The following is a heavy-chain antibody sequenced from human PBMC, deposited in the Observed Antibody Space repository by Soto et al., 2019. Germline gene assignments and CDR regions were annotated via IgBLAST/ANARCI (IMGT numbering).Heavy chain of an antibody. CDR3: AGVPSDYYGLDV. CDR2: IYYSGST. Sequence: SETLSLTCTVSGGSISSYYWSWIRQPPGKGLEWIGYIYYSGSTNYNPSLKSRVTISVDTSKNQFSLKLSSVTAADTAVYYCAGVPSDYYGLDVWGQGTTVTVSS. J-gene: IGHJ6*02. V-gene: IGHV4-59*01. CDR1: GGSISSYY.